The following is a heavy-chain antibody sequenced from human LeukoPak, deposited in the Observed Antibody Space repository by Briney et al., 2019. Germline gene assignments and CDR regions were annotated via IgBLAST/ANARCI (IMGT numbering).Heavy chain of an antibody. D-gene: IGHD3-22*01. J-gene: IGHJ4*02. Sequence: GGSLRLSCAASGFTFSSYSMNWVRQAPGKGLEWVSSISSSSSYIYYADSVKGRFTISRDNAQNSLYLQMNSLRAEDTAVYYCARSSGLDSSGYYPPGGWGQGTLVTVSS. CDR2: ISSSSSYI. V-gene: IGHV3-21*01. CDR1: GFTFSSYS. CDR3: ARSSGLDSSGYYPPGG.